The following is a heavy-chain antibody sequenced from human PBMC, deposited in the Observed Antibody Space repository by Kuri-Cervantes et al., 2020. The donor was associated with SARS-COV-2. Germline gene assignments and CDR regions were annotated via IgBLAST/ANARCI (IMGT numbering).Heavy chain of an antibody. Sequence: GGSLRLSCAASGFTFSRYAMHWVRQAPGKGLEWVAVISYDGSNKYYADSVKGRFTISRDNSKNTLCLQMNSLRAEDTAVYYCAEGGSSGWSQLEYWGQGTLVTVSS. J-gene: IGHJ4*02. V-gene: IGHV3-30*04. CDR1: GFTFSRYA. CDR3: AEGGSSGWSQLEY. D-gene: IGHD6-19*01. CDR2: ISYDGSNK.